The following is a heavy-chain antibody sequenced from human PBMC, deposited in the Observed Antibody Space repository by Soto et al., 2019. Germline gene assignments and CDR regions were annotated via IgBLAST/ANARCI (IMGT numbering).Heavy chain of an antibody. CDR1: GYTFTSYY. J-gene: IGHJ2*01. CDR3: AIDRSGRAAAGRGSRYWYFDR. D-gene: IGHD6-13*01. Sequence: QVQLVQSGAEVKKPGASVKVSCKASGYTFTSYYMHWVRQAPGQGLEWMGIINPSGGSTSYAQKFQGRVTMTRDTSTSTVYMELSSLRSEDTAVYYCAIDRSGRAAAGRGSRYWYFDRWGRGTLVTVSS. CDR2: INPSGGST. V-gene: IGHV1-46*01.